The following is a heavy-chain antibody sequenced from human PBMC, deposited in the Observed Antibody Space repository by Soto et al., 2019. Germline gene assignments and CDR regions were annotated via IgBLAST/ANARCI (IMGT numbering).Heavy chain of an antibody. CDR3: ARNSYYDFWSGSAAKLQIGFDI. CDR1: GGSFSGYY. CDR2: INHSGST. D-gene: IGHD3-3*01. Sequence: SETLSLTCAVYGGSFSGYYWSWIHQPPGKGLEWIGEINHSGSTNYNPSLKSRVTTSVDTSKNQFSLKLSSVTAADTAVYYCARNSYYDFWSGSAAKLQIGFDIWGQGTMVTVSS. J-gene: IGHJ3*02. V-gene: IGHV4-34*01.